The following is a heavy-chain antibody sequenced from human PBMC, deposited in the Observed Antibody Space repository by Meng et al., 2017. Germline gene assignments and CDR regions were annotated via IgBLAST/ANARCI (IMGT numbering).Heavy chain of an antibody. V-gene: IGHV1-69*06. CDR2: IIPIFGTA. J-gene: IGHJ4*02. D-gene: IGHD1-26*01. CDR3: AGDGVGATEGYFDY. Sequence: GEVVQCGAEVKKPGSSVKVSCKASGRTFSSYAISWVRQAPGQGLEWMEGIIPIFGTANYAQKFQGRVTITAEKSTSTAYMELSSLRSEDTAVYYCAGDGVGATEGYFDYWGQGTLVTVSS. CDR1: GRTFSSYA.